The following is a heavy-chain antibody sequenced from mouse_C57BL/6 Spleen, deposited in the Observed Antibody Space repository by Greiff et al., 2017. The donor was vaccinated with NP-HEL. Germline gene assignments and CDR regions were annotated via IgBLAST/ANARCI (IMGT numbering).Heavy chain of an antibody. J-gene: IGHJ4*01. CDR3: SSRYYYGSSHYAMDY. Sequence: QVQLQQPGAELVRPGTSVKLSCKASGYTFTSYWMHWVKQRPGQGLEWIGVIDPSDSYTNYNQKFKGKATLTVDTSSSTAYMQLSSLTSEDSAVYYCSSRYYYGSSHYAMDYWGQGTSVTVSS. D-gene: IGHD1-1*01. CDR1: GYTFTSYW. CDR2: IDPSDSYT. V-gene: IGHV1-59*01.